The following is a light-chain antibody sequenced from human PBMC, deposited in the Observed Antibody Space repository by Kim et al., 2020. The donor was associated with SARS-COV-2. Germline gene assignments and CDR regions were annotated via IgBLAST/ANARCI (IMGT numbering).Light chain of an antibody. Sequence: EIVLWQSPGTLSLSPGDRATLSCRASQGVSNYLAWYQQKPGQAPRLLIYEASKRAAGNPARFSGSGSGTDFTLTISRLEPGDSAVYFCQQRGSFGQATRLEIK. V-gene: IGKV3-11*01. J-gene: IGKJ5*01. CDR2: EAS. CDR1: QGVSNY. CDR3: QQRGS.